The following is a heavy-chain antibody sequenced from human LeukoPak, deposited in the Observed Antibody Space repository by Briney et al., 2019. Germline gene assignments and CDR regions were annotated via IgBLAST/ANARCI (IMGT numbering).Heavy chain of an antibody. CDR3: ATGYGDFRVEGRYFYS. CDR1: DGFITNYY. J-gene: IGHJ4*02. V-gene: IGHV4-59*07. Sequence: PSDTLSLTCTVSDGFITNYYWSWVRQPPGKGLEFIGYVHYSGTTNYNPSLRSRVTISIDTSKKYFFLKLNSVTAADTAVYYCATGYGDFRVEGRYFYSWGQGTLVTVSS. D-gene: IGHD4-17*01. CDR2: VHYSGTT.